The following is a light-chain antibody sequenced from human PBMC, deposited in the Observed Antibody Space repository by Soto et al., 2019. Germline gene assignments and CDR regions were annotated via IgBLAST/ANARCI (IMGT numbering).Light chain of an antibody. CDR3: LQATEFPWT. CDR1: QSLVHSNGRTY. Sequence: DIVMTQTPLSSPVTLGQPASISCRSSQSLVHSNGRTYLGWVQQRPGQPPRLLIYEIFNRFSGVPDRFRGSGAGTDFTLTISRVEAEDVGVYYCLQATEFPWTF. V-gene: IGKV2-24*01. J-gene: IGKJ1*01. CDR2: EIF.